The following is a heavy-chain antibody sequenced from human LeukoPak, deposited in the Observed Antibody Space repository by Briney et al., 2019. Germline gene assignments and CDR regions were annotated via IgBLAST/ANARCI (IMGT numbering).Heavy chain of an antibody. CDR1: GGSISSSNW. CDR3: ARAGQGYCTSASCYLSLDY. J-gene: IGHJ4*02. V-gene: IGHV4-4*02. D-gene: IGHD2-2*01. CDR2: IYHSGST. Sequence: IPSETLSLTCAVSGGSISSSNWWSWVRQPPGKGLEWIGEIYHSGSTNYNPSLKSRVTISVDKSKNQFSLKLSSVTAADTAVYYCARAGQGYCTSASCYLSLDYWGQGTLVTVSS.